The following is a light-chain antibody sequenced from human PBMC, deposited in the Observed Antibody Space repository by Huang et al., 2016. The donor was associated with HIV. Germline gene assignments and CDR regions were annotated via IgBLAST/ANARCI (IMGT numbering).Light chain of an antibody. J-gene: IGKJ1*01. CDR3: QQHGSSPT. Sequence: IVLTQSPGTLSLSPGERATLSCRASQSVSGNYLGWYQQRPGQAPRLLIYGASSRATGIPDRFSGSGSGTDFTLTITRLEPEEFAVYYCQQHGSSPTFGQGTKVEIK. V-gene: IGKV3-20*01. CDR1: QSVSGNY. CDR2: GAS.